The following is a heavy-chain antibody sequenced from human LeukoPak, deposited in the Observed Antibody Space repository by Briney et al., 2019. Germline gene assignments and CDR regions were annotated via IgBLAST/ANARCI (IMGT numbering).Heavy chain of an antibody. CDR1: GFTFDTYS. J-gene: IGHJ4*02. CDR3: AKDPGSYGSLYYFDY. CDR2: ISSSTSTM. V-gene: IGHV3-48*04. Sequence: PGGSLGLSCAASGFTFDTYSMNWVRQAPGKGLEWVSYISSSTSTMHYADSVKGRFTISRDNAKNSLYLQMNSLRAEDTAVYYCAKDPGSYGSLYYFDYWGQGTLVTVSS. D-gene: IGHD5-18*01.